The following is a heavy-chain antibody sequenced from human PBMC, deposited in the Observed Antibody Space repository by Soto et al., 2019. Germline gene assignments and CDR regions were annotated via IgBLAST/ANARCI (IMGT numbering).Heavy chain of an antibody. CDR1: GSTIDDYA. CDR2: IFWVGGGT. CDR3: AKERPATGFMGGDHLVY. Sequence: GGSLRLSCLVSGSTIDDYAMHWVRQVPGKGLEWVSGIFWVGGGTGYADSVKGRFTISRDRAKNSLSLQMNSLRTDDTAVFYCAKERPATGFMGGDHLVYWGQGTLVTV. V-gene: IGHV3-9*01. J-gene: IGHJ4*02. D-gene: IGHD1-26*01.